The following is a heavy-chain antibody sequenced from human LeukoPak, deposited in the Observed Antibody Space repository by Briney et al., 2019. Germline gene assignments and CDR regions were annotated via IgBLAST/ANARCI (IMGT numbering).Heavy chain of an antibody. CDR3: ARDRVVPAAIDYYYYMDV. D-gene: IGHD2-2*01. CDR2: IYTSGST. V-gene: IGHV4-4*07. CDR1: GGSISSYY. Sequence: SETLSLTCTVSGGSISSYYWSWIRQPAGKGLEWIGRIYTSGSTNYNPSLKSRVTMSVDTSKNQFSLKLSSVTAADTAVYYCARDRVVPAAIDYYYYMDVWGKGATVTVSS. J-gene: IGHJ6*03.